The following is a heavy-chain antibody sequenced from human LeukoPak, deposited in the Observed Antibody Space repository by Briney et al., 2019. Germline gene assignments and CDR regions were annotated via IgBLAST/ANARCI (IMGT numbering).Heavy chain of an antibody. V-gene: IGHV4-30-4*01. CDR3: ARGILRFLEWSNYYFDY. D-gene: IGHD3-3*01. Sequence: SETLSLTCTVSGGSISSGDYYWSWIRQPPGKGLEWIGYIYYSGSTNYNPSLKSRLTISLDTSKNQFSLRLSSVTAADTAVYYCARGILRFLEWSNYYFDYWGQGTLVTVSS. J-gene: IGHJ4*02. CDR1: GGSISSGDYY. CDR2: IYYSGST.